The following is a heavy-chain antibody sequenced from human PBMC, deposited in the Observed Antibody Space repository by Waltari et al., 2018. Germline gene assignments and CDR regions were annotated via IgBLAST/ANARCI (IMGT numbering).Heavy chain of an antibody. J-gene: IGHJ4*02. CDR1: GMTFSHHG. D-gene: IGHD4-17*01. CDR3: VTGLTTVTAKDYFDH. CDR2: IKQDGSEK. V-gene: IGHV3-7*01. Sequence: EVQLVESGGGSVQPGGSLRLSCAAAGMTFSHHGMNWVRQAPGKGLEWVANIKQDGSEKNDVDSVEGRFSISRDNAQNSLYLQMNSLRAEDTAIYYCVTGLTTVTAKDYFDHWGQGALVTVSS.